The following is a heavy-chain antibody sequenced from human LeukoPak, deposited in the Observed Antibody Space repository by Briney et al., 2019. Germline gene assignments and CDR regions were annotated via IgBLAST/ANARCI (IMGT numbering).Heavy chain of an antibody. V-gene: IGHV4-39*01. CDR2: IHYSGST. Sequence: SETLSLTCTVSGGSISSSSYYWGWIRQPPGKGLEWIGSIHYSGSTYYNPSLKSRVTISVDTSKNQFSLKLSSVTAADTAVYYCVRRVVPGYYMDVWGKGTTVTVSS. J-gene: IGHJ6*03. CDR1: GGSISSSSYY. CDR3: VRRVVPGYYMDV. D-gene: IGHD2-2*01.